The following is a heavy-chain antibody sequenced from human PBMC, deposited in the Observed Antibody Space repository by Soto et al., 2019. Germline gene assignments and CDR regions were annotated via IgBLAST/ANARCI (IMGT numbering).Heavy chain of an antibody. V-gene: IGHV4-61*01. J-gene: IGHJ4*02. CDR1: GGSVSSGSYY. CDR3: ASSPYCSSTSCYYFDY. Sequence: SETLSLTCTVSGGSVSSGSYYWRWIPQPPGKGLEWIGYIYYSGSPNYNPSLKSRVTISVDTSKNQFSLKLSSVTAADTAVYYCASSPYCSSTSCYYFDYWGQGTLVTVSS. CDR2: IYYSGSP. D-gene: IGHD2-2*01.